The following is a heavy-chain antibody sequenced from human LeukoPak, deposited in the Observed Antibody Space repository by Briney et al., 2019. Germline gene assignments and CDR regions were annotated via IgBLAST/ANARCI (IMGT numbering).Heavy chain of an antibody. D-gene: IGHD3-22*01. Sequence: PSETLSLTCNVSGGSISSDYWTWIRQPPGKGLEWIGNIYYSGSTNYNPSLKSRVTISVDTSKNQFSLKLNSVTAAGTAVYYCARRRDYYDSRGYYAFDIWGHGTMVTVSP. J-gene: IGHJ3*02. CDR2: IYYSGST. CDR3: ARRRDYYDSRGYYAFDI. V-gene: IGHV4-59*01. CDR1: GGSISSDY.